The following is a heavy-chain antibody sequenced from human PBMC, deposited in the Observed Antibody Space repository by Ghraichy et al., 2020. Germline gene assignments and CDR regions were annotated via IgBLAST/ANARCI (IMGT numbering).Heavy chain of an antibody. CDR3: ARNLYGITASYYYYGMDV. CDR2: ISSSSSSI. CDR1: GFTFSSYS. J-gene: IGHJ6*02. D-gene: IGHD1-20*01. Sequence: GGSLRLSCAASGFTFSSYSMNWVRQAPGKGLECVSSISSSSSSIYYADSLKGRFTISRDNAKNSLYLQMNSLRVEDTALYYCARNLYGITASYYYYGMDVWGQGTTVTVSS. V-gene: IGHV3-21*01.